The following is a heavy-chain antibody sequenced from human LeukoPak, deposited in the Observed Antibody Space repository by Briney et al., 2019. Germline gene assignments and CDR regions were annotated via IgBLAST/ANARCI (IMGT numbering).Heavy chain of an antibody. V-gene: IGHV4-30-4*08. J-gene: IGHJ4*02. CDR3: ASSLSITGTTKFDY. CDR2: IYYSGST. D-gene: IGHD1-7*01. CDR1: GASISSGDYY. Sequence: SETLSLTCTVSGASISSGDYYWSWIRQPPGKGLEWIGYIYYSGSTYYNPSLKSRVTISVDTSKTQFSLKLSSVTAADAAVYYCASSLSITGTTKFDYWGQGTLVTVSS.